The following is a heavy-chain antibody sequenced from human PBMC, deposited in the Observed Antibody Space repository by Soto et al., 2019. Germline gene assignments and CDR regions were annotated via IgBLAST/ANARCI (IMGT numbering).Heavy chain of an antibody. Sequence: ASETLSLTCTVSGGSISSYYWSWIRQPPGKGLEWIGYIYYSGSTNYNPSLKSRVTISVDTSKNQFSLKLSSVTAADTAVYYCARAASSSWQDNWFDPWGQGTLVTVSS. CDR3: ARAASSSWQDNWFDP. CDR1: GGSISSYY. D-gene: IGHD6-13*01. J-gene: IGHJ5*02. CDR2: IYYSGST. V-gene: IGHV4-59*01.